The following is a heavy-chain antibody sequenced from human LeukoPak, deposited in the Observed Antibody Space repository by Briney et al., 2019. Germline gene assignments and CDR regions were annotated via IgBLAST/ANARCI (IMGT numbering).Heavy chain of an antibody. CDR3: ARDSSSGWYYFDY. V-gene: IGHV3-30-3*01. Sequence: PGRSLRFSCAASGFTFSSYAMHWVRQAPGKGLEWVAVISYDGSNKYYADSVKGRFTISRDNSKNTLYLQMNSLRAEDTAVYYCARDSSSGWYYFDYWGQGTLVTVSS. J-gene: IGHJ4*02. CDR1: GFTFSSYA. CDR2: ISYDGSNK. D-gene: IGHD6-19*01.